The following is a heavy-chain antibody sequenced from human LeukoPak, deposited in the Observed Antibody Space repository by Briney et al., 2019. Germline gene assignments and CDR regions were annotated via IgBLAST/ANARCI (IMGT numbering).Heavy chain of an antibody. Sequence: SETLSLTCTVSGGSISNGDYYWSWNRQPPGKGLEWIGYIYHSGGTYYNPSLKSRVTISVDTSKNQFSLRLSSVTAADTAVYYCAGVKCSGGSCYLVDYWGQGTLVTVSS. CDR2: IYHSGGT. CDR3: AGVKCSGGSCYLVDY. D-gene: IGHD2-15*01. J-gene: IGHJ4*02. CDR1: GGSISNGDYY. V-gene: IGHV4-30-4*08.